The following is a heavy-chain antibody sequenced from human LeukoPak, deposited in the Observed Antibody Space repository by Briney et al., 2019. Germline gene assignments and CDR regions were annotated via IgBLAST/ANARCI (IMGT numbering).Heavy chain of an antibody. D-gene: IGHD6-19*01. Sequence: GRSLRLSCAASGFTFSSYGMHWVRQAPGKGLEWVAAVSYDESNEYYVDSVKGRFTVSRDNSKNTLYLQMNSLRAEDTAVYYCAKERIAVAGALCAYWGQGTLVTVSS. CDR1: GFTFSSYG. V-gene: IGHV3-30*18. CDR3: AKERIAVAGALCAY. CDR2: VSYDESNE. J-gene: IGHJ4*02.